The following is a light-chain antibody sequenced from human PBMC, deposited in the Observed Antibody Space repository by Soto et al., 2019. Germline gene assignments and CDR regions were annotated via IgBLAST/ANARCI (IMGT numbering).Light chain of an antibody. CDR2: DAS. J-gene: IGKJ5*01. Sequence: DIQMTQSPSSLSASVEDSVTIACQASQDISNYLHWYQQKPGPAPKLLXHDASNLETGVPSRFSGSGSWTDFTCTISSLQPEDIATYYCQQYDNFPRAINLGQGTRLEIK. V-gene: IGKV1-33*01. CDR1: QDISNY. CDR3: QQYDNFPRAIN.